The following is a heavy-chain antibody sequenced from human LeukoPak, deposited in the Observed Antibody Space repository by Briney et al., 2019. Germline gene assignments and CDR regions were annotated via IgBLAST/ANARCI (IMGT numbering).Heavy chain of an antibody. D-gene: IGHD3-9*01. CDR1: GGSISSGRYY. V-gene: IGHV4-31*03. CDR3: AREETFPDYDILTGYFPQ. J-gene: IGHJ4*02. Sequence: SQTLSLTCTVSGGSISSGRYYWSWIRQHPGKGLEWIGYIYYSGNTYYNPSLRSRVTISIDTSKNHFSLKLSSVTAADTAVYFCAREETFPDYDILTGYFPQWGQGTLVTVSS. CDR2: IYYSGNT.